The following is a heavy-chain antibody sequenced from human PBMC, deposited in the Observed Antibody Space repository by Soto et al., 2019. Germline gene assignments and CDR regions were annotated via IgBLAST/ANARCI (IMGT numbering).Heavy chain of an antibody. CDR1: GGSTSSDNY. D-gene: IGHD3-16*01. Sequence: QVLLQESGPGLVKPSQTLSLTCTVSGGSTSSDNYWSWIRQPPGKGLEWIGHIYYSGNTDYNPSLKSRLAISIDTSKNQFSLKLSSVTVADTAVYFCAREGGESSDGLYYFDSWGQGSLVTVSS. CDR2: IYYSGNT. CDR3: AREGGESSDGLYYFDS. J-gene: IGHJ4*02. V-gene: IGHV4-30-4*01.